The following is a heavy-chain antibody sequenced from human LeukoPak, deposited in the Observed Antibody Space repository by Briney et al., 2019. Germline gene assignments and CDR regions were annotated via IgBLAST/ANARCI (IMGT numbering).Heavy chain of an antibody. J-gene: IGHJ4*02. V-gene: IGHV3-21*01. Sequence: GGSLRLSCAASGFTFSSYSMNWVRQAPGKGLEWVSSISSSSSYIYYADSVKGRFTISRDNAKNSLYLQMNSLGAEDTAVYYCARECRDGYNCLDYWGQGTLVTVSS. D-gene: IGHD5-24*01. CDR3: ARECRDGYNCLDY. CDR2: ISSSSSYI. CDR1: GFTFSSYS.